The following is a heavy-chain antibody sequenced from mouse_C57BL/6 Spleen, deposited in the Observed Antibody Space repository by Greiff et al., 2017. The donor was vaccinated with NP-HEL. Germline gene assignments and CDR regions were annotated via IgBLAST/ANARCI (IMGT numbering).Heavy chain of an antibody. CDR2: ISSGGSYT. J-gene: IGHJ3*01. CDR1: GFTFSSYG. V-gene: IGHV5-6*01. CDR3: ARHEELRWFAY. D-gene: IGHD1-1*01. Sequence: EVQLVESGGDLVKPGGSLKLSCAASGFTFSSYGMSWVRQTPDKRLEWVATISSGGSYTYYPDSVKGRFTISRDNAKNTLYLQMSSLKSEDTAMYYCARHEELRWFAYWGQGTLVTVSA.